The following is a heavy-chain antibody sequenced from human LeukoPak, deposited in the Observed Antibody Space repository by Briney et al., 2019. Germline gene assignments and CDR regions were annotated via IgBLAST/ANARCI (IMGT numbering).Heavy chain of an antibody. CDR2: ISAYNGNT. Sequence: ASVKVSCTASGYTFTSYGISWVRQAPGQGLEWMGWISAYNGNTNYAQKLQGRVTMTTDTSTSTAYMELRSLRSDDTAVYYCARGLRYYGSGSFFDYWGQGTLVTVSS. D-gene: IGHD3-10*01. CDR3: ARGLRYYGSGSFFDY. J-gene: IGHJ4*02. V-gene: IGHV1-18*01. CDR1: GYTFTSYG.